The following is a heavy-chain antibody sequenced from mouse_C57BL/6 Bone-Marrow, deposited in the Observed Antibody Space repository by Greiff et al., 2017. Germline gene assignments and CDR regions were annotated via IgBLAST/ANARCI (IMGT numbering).Heavy chain of an antibody. J-gene: IGHJ3*01. CDR1: GYTFTSYW. CDR3: AREYYYYGSSPFAY. D-gene: IGHD1-1*01. Sequence: VQLQQPGAELVKPGASVKLSCKASGYTFTSYWMQWVKQRPGQGLEWIGEIDPSDSYTNYNQKFKGKATLTVDTSSSTAYMQLSSLTSEDSAVYDCAREYYYYGSSPFAYWGQGTLVTVSA. CDR2: IDPSDSYT. V-gene: IGHV1-50*01.